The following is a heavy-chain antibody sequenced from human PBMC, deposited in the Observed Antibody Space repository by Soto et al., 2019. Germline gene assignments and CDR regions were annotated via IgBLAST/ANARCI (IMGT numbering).Heavy chain of an antibody. D-gene: IGHD2-2*01. Sequence: QVQLVQSGAEVKKPGSSVKVSCKASGGTFSSYAISWVRQAPGQGLEWMGGIIPNFGTANYAQKFQGRVTSTADKSTSTAYMELSSLRSEDTAVYYCARDLRAYCSSTSCYRAYAFDIWGQGTMVTFSS. CDR1: GGTFSSYA. V-gene: IGHV1-69*06. CDR2: IIPNFGTA. CDR3: ARDLRAYCSSTSCYRAYAFDI. J-gene: IGHJ3*02.